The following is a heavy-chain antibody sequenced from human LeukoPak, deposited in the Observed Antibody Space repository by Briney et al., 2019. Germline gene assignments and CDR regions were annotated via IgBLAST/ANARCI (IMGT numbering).Heavy chain of an antibody. CDR1: GYTFTGYY. Sequence: VASVKVSCKASGYTFTGYYIHWVRQAPGQGLECMGWINPNSGDTNYAQKFQGRVTMTRDTSISTAYMEVSRLRSDDTAVYYCASGYCSSTSCSLTYYYYGMDVWGQGTTVTVSS. CDR3: ASGYCSSTSCSLTYYYYGMDV. J-gene: IGHJ6*02. D-gene: IGHD2-2*03. V-gene: IGHV1-2*02. CDR2: INPNSGDT.